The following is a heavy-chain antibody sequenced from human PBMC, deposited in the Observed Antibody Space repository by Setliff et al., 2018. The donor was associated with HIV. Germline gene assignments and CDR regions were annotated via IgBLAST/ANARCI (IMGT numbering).Heavy chain of an antibody. CDR1: GDTFSRYA. V-gene: IGHV1-69*10. J-gene: IGHJ6*03. CDR2: IIPILGEA. CDR3: ASAYDYYMDV. Sequence: PRPSVKVSCKASGDTFSRYAISWVRQAPGQGLEWMGGIIPILGEAKYAQKFQGTVTITADKSTSTVYMELSSLKSEDTAVYYCASAYDYYMDVWGKGTTVTVSS.